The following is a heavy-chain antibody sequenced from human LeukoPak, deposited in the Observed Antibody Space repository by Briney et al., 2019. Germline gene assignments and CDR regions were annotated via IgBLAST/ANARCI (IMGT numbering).Heavy chain of an antibody. V-gene: IGHV1-46*01. CDR3: ARVEGNSRGYRGFDP. CDR1: GYTFTSYY. J-gene: IGHJ5*02. D-gene: IGHD6-25*01. CDR2: INPSGGST. Sequence: ASVKVSCKASGYTFTSYYMHWLRQAPGQGLEWMGIINPSGGSTSYAQKFQGRVTMTRDTSTSTVYMALSSLRSEDTAVYYCARVEGNSRGYRGFDPWGQGTLVTVSS.